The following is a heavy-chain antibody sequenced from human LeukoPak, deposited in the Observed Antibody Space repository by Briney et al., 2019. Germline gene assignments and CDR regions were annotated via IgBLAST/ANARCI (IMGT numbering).Heavy chain of an antibody. V-gene: IGHV3-11*06. CDR1: GFTLRDYY. CDR2: MSRSSSYT. D-gene: IGHD3-9*01. J-gene: IGHJ4*02. CDR3: ARDLKVGDIFSDS. Sequence: GGSLRLSCAASGFTLRDYYVKRVRQAPGKGLEWVSYMSRSSSYTNYADSVKGRFTISRDDAKNSLYLQMDSLRAEDTAVYYCARDLKVGDIFSDSWGQGTLVTVSS.